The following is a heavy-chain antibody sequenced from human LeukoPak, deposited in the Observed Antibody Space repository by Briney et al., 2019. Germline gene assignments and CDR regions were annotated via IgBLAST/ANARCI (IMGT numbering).Heavy chain of an antibody. V-gene: IGHV4-34*01. J-gene: IGHJ4*02. CDR2: INHSGST. CDR1: GGSFSGYY. Sequence: PSETLSLTCAVYGGSFSGYYWSWIRQPPGKGLEWIGEINHSGSTNYNPSLKSRVTISVDTSKNQFSLKLSSVTAADTAVYYCARSRRFMSTHWGQGTLVTVSS. CDR3: ARSRRFMSTH. D-gene: IGHD5/OR15-5a*01.